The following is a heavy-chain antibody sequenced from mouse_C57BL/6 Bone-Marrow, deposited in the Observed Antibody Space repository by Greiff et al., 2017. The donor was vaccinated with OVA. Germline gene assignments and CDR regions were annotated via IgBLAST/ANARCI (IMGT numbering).Heavy chain of an antibody. J-gene: IGHJ2*01. CDR2: IYPGSGST. Sequence: VQLQQPGAELVKPGASVKMSCKASGYTFTRYWITWVKQRPGQGLEWIGDIYPGSGSTNYNEKFKSKATLTVDTSSSTAYMQLSSLTAEYSAVYYGARMRWLLPEVYWGQGTTLTVSS. V-gene: IGHV1-55*01. CDR3: ARMRWLLPEVY. CDR1: GYTFTRYW. D-gene: IGHD2-3*01.